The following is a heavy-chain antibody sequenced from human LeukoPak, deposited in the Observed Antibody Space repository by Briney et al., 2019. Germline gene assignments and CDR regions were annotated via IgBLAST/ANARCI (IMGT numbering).Heavy chain of an antibody. CDR3: ARGVIPNWFDP. CDR2: IYYSGST. V-gene: IGHV4-39*07. CDR1: GGSISSSSYY. Sequence: SETLSLTCTVSGGSISSSSYYWGWIRQPPGKGLVWIGSIYYSGSTYYNPSLKSRVTISVDTSKNQFSLKLSSVTAADTAVYYCARGVIPNWFDPWGQGTLVTVSS. J-gene: IGHJ5*02. D-gene: IGHD2-2*02.